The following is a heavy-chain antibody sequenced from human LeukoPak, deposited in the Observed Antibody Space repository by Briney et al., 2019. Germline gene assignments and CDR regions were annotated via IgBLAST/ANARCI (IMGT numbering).Heavy chain of an antibody. CDR2: ISGSGGST. CDR3: AKFLGLQAFDI. Sequence: PGGSLTRSCAASAFTFSSYAMSWVRQAPGKGLEWVSAISGSGGSTYYADSVKGRFTMSRDNSKNTMYLQMNSLRAEDTAVYYCAKFLGLQAFDIWGQGTMVTVSS. D-gene: IGHD3-16*01. V-gene: IGHV3-23*01. CDR1: AFTFSSYA. J-gene: IGHJ3*02.